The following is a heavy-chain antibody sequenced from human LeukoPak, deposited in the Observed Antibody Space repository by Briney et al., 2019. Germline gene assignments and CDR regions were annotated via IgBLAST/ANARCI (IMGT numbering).Heavy chain of an antibody. D-gene: IGHD4-17*01. CDR1: GFTFSSYD. J-gene: IGHJ4*02. V-gene: IGHV3-13*01. CDR2: IGTAGDT. Sequence: PGGSLRLSCAASGFTFSSYDMHWVRQATGKGLEWVSAIGTAGDTYYPGSVKGRFTISRENAKNSLYLQMNSLRAGDTAVYYCAREAWADGEFDYWGQGTLVTVSS. CDR3: AREAWADGEFDY.